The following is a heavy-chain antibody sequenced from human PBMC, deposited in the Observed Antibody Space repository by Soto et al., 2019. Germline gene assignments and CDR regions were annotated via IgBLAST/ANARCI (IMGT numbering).Heavy chain of an antibody. Sequence: EVQLVESGGGLVQPGGSLRLSCAASGFTFSSYWMSWVRQAPGKGLEWVANIKQDGSEKYYVDSVKGRFTISRDNAKNSLYLQMNSLRAEDTAVYYCARYSGYETSPDYYYDGMDVWGQGTTVTVSS. CDR1: GFTFSSYW. V-gene: IGHV3-7*05. D-gene: IGHD5-12*01. CDR2: IKQDGSEK. J-gene: IGHJ6*02. CDR3: ARYSGYETSPDYYYDGMDV.